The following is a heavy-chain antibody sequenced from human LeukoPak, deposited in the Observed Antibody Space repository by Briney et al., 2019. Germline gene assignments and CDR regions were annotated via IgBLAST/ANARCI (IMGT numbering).Heavy chain of an antibody. CDR3: ARLDDSSGYYYDPGYGMDV. CDR2: IYYSGST. Sequence: SETLSLTCTVSGGSISSSSYYWGWIRQPPGKGLEWIGSIYYSGSTYYNPSLKSRVTISVDTSKNQFSLKLSSVTAADTAVYYCARLDDSSGYYYDPGYGMDVGGQGTTVTVSS. D-gene: IGHD3-22*01. J-gene: IGHJ6*02. CDR1: GGSISSSSYY. V-gene: IGHV4-39*01.